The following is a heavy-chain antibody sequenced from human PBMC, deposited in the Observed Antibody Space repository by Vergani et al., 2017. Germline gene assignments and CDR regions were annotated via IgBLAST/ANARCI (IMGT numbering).Heavy chain of an antibody. CDR3: ARDRSPYYYDSSGYSADV. Sequence: EVQLVESGGGLVQPGGSLRLSCAASGFTFSSYAMSWVRQAPGKGLEWVSAISGSGGSTYYADSVKGRFTISRDNSKNTLYLQMNSLRAEDTAVYYCARDRSPYYYDSSGYSADVWGKGTTVTVSS. D-gene: IGHD3-22*01. CDR2: ISGSGGST. V-gene: IGHV3-23*04. CDR1: GFTFSSYA. J-gene: IGHJ6*04.